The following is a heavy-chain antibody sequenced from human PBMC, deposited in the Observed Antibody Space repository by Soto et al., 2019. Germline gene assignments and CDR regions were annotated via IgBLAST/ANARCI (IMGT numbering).Heavy chain of an antibody. Sequence: QVQLVESGGGVVQPGSSLRLSCAASGFIFSGYAMHWVRQAPGKGLEWVAVISYDGNTKYYADSVKGRFTVSTDNSKNTLYVPMNNFSAEDTAMYYCAKETSAYEIDYWGLGTLVTVSS. D-gene: IGHD5-12*01. CDR1: GFIFSGYA. V-gene: IGHV3-30-3*01. CDR2: ISYDGNTK. J-gene: IGHJ4*02. CDR3: AKETSAYEIDY.